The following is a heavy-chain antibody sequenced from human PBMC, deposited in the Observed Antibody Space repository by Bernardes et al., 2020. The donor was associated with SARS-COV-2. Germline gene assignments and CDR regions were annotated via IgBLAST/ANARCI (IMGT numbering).Heavy chain of an antibody. CDR3: ARDRRDTIFGVVIIFYYGMDV. J-gene: IGHJ6*02. CDR2: ISYDGSNK. CDR1: GFTFSSYA. D-gene: IGHD3-3*01. V-gene: IGHV3-30-3*01. Sequence: ALRLSCAASGFTFSSYAMHWVRQAPGKGLEWVAVISYDGSNKYYADSVKGRFTISRDNSKNTLYLQMNSLRAEDTAVYYCARDRRDTIFGVVIIFYYGMDVWGQGTTVTVSS.